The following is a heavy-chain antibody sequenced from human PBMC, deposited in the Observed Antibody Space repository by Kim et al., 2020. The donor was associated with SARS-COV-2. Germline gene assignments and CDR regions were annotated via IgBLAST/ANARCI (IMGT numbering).Heavy chain of an antibody. Sequence: ADSVKGLFTIARDNSKTTLYLQMNSLRAEDTAVYYCAKGQAGTSLGWFDPWGQGTLVTVSS. V-gene: IGHV3-30*02. CDR3: AKGQAGTSLGWFDP. J-gene: IGHJ5*02. D-gene: IGHD3-10*01.